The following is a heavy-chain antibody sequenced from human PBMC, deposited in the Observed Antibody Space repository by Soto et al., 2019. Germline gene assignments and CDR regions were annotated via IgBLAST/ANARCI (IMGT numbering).Heavy chain of an antibody. CDR3: ARGATQELRAPFDY. J-gene: IGHJ4*02. D-gene: IGHD1-26*01. CDR1: GFTFSSYG. V-gene: IGHV3-33*01. CDR2: IWYDGSNK. Sequence: PGGSLRLSCAASGFTFSSYGMHWVRQAPGKGLEWVAVIWYDGSNKYYADSVKGRFTISRDNSKNTLYLQMNSLRAEDTAVYYCARGATQELRAPFDYWGQGTLVTVSS.